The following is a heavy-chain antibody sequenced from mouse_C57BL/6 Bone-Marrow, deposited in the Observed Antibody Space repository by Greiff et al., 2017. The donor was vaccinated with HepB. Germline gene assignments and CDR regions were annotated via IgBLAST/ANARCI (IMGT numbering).Heavy chain of an antibody. J-gene: IGHJ2*01. D-gene: IGHD2-4*01. CDR3: TYYDYDRVDY. CDR1: GFNIKDDY. V-gene: IGHV14-4*01. CDR2: IDPENGDT. Sequence: EVHLVESGAELVRPGASVKLSCTASGFNIKDDYMHWVKQRPEQGLEWIGWIDPENGDTEYASKFQGKATITADTSSNTAYLQLSSLTSEDTAVYYSTYYDYDRVDYWGQGTTLTVSS.